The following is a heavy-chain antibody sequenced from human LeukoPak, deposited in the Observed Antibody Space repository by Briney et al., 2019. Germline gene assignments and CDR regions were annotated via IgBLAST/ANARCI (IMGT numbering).Heavy chain of an antibody. D-gene: IGHD2-2*01. CDR1: GYTFTGYY. J-gene: IGHJ4*02. CDR3: ARETPSAVSSSRLGY. V-gene: IGHV1-2*02. CDR2: INPNSGGT. Sequence: ASVKVSCKASGYTFTGYYMHWVRQAPGQGLEWMGWINPNSGGTNYAQKFQGRVTMTRDTSISTAYMELSRLRSDDTAVYYCARETPSAVSSSRLGYWGQGTLVTVSS.